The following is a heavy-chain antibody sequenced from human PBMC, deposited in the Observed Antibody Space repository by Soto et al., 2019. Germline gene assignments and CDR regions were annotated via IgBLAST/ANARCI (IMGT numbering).Heavy chain of an antibody. CDR1: GFTFSTYA. Sequence: PGGSLRLSCAASGFTFSTYAMSWVRQAPGKGLEWVSAISGSGGSTYYADSVKGRFTISRDNSKNTLYLQMNSLRAEDTAVYYCAKRQYYDSSGFDYWGQGTLVTVSS. V-gene: IGHV3-23*01. J-gene: IGHJ4*02. CDR3: AKRQYYDSSGFDY. D-gene: IGHD3-22*01. CDR2: ISGSGGST.